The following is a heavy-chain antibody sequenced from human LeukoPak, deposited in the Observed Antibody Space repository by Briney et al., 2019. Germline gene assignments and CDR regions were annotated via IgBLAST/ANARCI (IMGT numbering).Heavy chain of an antibody. D-gene: IGHD5-24*01. Sequence: SETLSLTCTVSGGSISSSSYYWGWIRQPPGKGLEWIGSIYYSGSTYYNPSLKSRVTMSVDTSKNQFSLKLSSVTAADTAVYYCARGMATITPYNWFDPWGQGTLVTVSS. CDR1: GGSISSSSYY. CDR2: IYYSGST. J-gene: IGHJ5*02. V-gene: IGHV4-39*07. CDR3: ARGMATITPYNWFDP.